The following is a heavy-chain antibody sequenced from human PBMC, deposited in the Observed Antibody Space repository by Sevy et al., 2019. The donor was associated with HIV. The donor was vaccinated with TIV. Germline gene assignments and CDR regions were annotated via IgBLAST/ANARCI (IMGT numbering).Heavy chain of an antibody. CDR3: ARDAGYCSSTICFRGDHFDY. CDR1: GFTFSGNW. J-gene: IGHJ4*02. V-gene: IGHV3-7*01. D-gene: IGHD2-2*03. CDR2: IKEDGSEK. Sequence: GGSLRLSCAASGFTFSGNWMSWVRQAPGKGLEWVADIKEDGSEKYYVGSVKGRFTISRDNAKKSLYLQMNNLRAEDTGVYYGARDAGYCSSTICFRGDHFDYWGQGTLVTVSS.